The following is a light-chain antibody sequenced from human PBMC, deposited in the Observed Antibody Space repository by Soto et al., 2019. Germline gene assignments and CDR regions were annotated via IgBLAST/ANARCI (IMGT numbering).Light chain of an antibody. CDR3: QQFDGSRPAFT. J-gene: IGKJ2*01. Sequence: ESLLTQSPGTLSLSPGERATLSCRASQTVNSRHLNWYQHKPGQAPRLLIYGASSRAAGIPDRFSGSRSGADFSLTITSLEPEDSAVYYCQQFDGSRPAFTFGQGTKLEI. CDR1: QTVNSRH. V-gene: IGKV3-20*01. CDR2: GAS.